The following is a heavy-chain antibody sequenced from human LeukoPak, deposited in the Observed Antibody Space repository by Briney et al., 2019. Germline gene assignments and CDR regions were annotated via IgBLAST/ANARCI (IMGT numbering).Heavy chain of an antibody. CDR3: ARAKWLGYCSSTSCYGPYYYYYMDV. Sequence: PSETLSLTCTVSGDSISNYYWSWIRQPAGKGLEWIGRIYTSGSTNYNPSLKSRVTMSVDTSKSQFSLKLSSVTAADTAVYYCARAKWLGYCSSTSCYGPYYYYYMDVWGKGTTVTVSS. CDR1: GDSISNYY. D-gene: IGHD2-2*01. CDR2: IYTSGST. J-gene: IGHJ6*03. V-gene: IGHV4-4*07.